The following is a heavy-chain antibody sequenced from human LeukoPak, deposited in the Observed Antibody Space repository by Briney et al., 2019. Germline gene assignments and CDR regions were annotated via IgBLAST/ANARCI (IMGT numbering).Heavy chain of an antibody. D-gene: IGHD6-13*01. CDR1: GGTFSSYA. Sequence: ASVTVSCKASGGTFSSYAISWVRQAPGQGLEWMGWINPNSGGTNYAQKFQGRVTMTRDTSISTAYMELSRLRSDDTAVYYCARGARIAAAGTPSSDSIWFDPWGQGTLVTVSS. J-gene: IGHJ5*02. V-gene: IGHV1-2*02. CDR3: ARGARIAAAGTPSSDSIWFDP. CDR2: INPNSGGT.